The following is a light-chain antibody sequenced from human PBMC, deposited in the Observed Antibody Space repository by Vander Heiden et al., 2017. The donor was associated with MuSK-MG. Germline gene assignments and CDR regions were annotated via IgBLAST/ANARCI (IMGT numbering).Light chain of an antibody. CDR1: QAISSA. CDR2: DAS. Sequence: AIPLTQSPSSLSASVGDSVTITCRARQAISSALAWYQQKPGKAPKLLIYDASSMESGVPSRFSGSGSGTDFTLTISSLQPEDFATYYCQQFNNYPITFGRGTKVEIK. J-gene: IGKJ3*01. CDR3: QQFNNYPIT. V-gene: IGKV1D-13*01.